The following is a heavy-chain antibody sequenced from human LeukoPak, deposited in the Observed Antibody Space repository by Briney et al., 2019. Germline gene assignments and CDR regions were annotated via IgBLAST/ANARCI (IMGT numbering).Heavy chain of an antibody. J-gene: IGHJ4*02. CDR2: IYNDGSTT. CDR3: ARDGWSGYYYFDY. CDR1: GFTFSSYW. D-gene: IGHD3-3*01. V-gene: IGHV3-74*01. Sequence: PGGSLRLSCAASGFTFSSYWMHWVRQAPGKGLVWVSRIYNDGSTTIYADSVKGRFTISRDNAKNSLYLQMNSLRAEDTAVYYCARDGWSGYYYFDYWGQGTLVTVSS.